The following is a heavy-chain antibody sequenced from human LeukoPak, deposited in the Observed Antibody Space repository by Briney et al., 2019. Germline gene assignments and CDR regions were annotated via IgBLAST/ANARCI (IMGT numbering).Heavy chain of an antibody. Sequence: PGGSPRLSCAASGFTFSSYAMHWVRQAPGKGLEWVAVISYDGSNKYYADSVKGRFTISRDNSRNTLYLQMNSLRAEDTAVYYCASLGGPDSSASYYYGMDVWGQGTTVTVSS. J-gene: IGHJ6*02. D-gene: IGHD3-22*01. CDR3: ASLGGPDSSASYYYGMDV. V-gene: IGHV3-30-3*01. CDR2: ISYDGSNK. CDR1: GFTFSSYA.